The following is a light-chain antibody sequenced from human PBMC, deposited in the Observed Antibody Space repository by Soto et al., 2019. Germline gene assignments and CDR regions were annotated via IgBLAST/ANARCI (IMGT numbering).Light chain of an antibody. CDR2: AAS. CDR1: QSVSSSS. J-gene: IGKJ5*01. V-gene: IGKV3-20*01. Sequence: EIVLTQSPGTLSASPGERVTLSCRASQSVSSSSLAWYQQKPGQAPRLLIYAASSRATGIPDRFSGSGSGTDFTLTISRLEPEDSAVYYCQQYGSSPRITFGQGTRLEIK. CDR3: QQYGSSPRIT.